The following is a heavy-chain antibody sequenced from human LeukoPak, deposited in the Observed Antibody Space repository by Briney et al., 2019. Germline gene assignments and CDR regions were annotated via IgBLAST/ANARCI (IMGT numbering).Heavy chain of an antibody. CDR2: ILYSGST. Sequence: PSETLSLTCTVSGDSISSYSWSWIRQPPGKGLEWIGYILYSGSTDSKPSLKSRVTISVDTSKNQFFLNVSSVTAADTAIYYCARLSAYSHFDNWGQGTLVTVSS. CDR1: GDSISSYS. V-gene: IGHV4-59*01. CDR3: ARLSAYSHFDN. J-gene: IGHJ4*02. D-gene: IGHD2-21*01.